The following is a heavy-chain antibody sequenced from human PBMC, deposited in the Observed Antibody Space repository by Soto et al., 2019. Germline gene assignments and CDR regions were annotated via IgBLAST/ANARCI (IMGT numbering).Heavy chain of an antibody. J-gene: IGHJ6*02. Sequence: GGSLRLSCAASGFTFSSYGMHWVRQAPGKGLEWVAVISYDGSNKYYADSVKGRFTISRDNSKNTLYLQMNSLRAEDTAVYYCAKDRVVVPAAPTNYYHSYGMDVWGQGTTVTVSS. CDR1: GFTFSSYG. CDR2: ISYDGSNK. CDR3: AKDRVVVPAAPTNYYHSYGMDV. D-gene: IGHD2-2*01. V-gene: IGHV3-30*18.